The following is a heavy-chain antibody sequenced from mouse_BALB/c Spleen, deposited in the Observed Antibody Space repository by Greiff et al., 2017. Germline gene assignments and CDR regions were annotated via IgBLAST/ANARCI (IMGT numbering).Heavy chain of an antibody. CDR1: GYTFTDYA. J-gene: IGHJ3*01. Sequence: QVQLKESGAELVRPGVSVKISCKGSGYTFTDYAMHWVKQSHAKSLEWIGVISTYYGDASYNQKFKGKATMTVDKSSSTAYMELARLTSEDSAIYYCARPTMITTPFAYWGQGTLVTVSA. V-gene: IGHV1S137*01. D-gene: IGHD2-4*01. CDR3: ARPTMITTPFAY. CDR2: ISTYYGDA.